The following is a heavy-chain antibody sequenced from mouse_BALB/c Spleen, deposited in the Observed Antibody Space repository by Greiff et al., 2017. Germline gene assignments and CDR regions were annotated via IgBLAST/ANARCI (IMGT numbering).Heavy chain of an antibody. Sequence: LQESGAELVRPGVSVKISCKGSGYTFTDYAMHWVKQSHAKSLEWIGVISTYYGDASYNQKFKGKATMTVDKSSSTAYMELARLTSEDSAIYYCASGGAAWFAYWGQGTLVTVSA. V-gene: IGHV1S137*01. CDR1: GYTFTDYA. J-gene: IGHJ3*01. CDR3: ASGGAAWFAY. CDR2: ISTYYGDA.